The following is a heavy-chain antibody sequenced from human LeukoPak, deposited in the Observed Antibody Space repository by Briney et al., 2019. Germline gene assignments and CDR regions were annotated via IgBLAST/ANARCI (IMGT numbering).Heavy chain of an antibody. J-gene: IGHJ3*02. D-gene: IGHD3-3*01. Sequence: SETLSLTCPVSGGSISSGSYHWSWIRQPAGKGLEWIGRIYSRGCTNYNPSLKCRFSISVDTSKNQFSLKLSSVTAADTAVYYCARYPSEYYDFWSGYYDDAFDIWGQGTMVTVSS. CDR3: ARYPSEYYDFWSGYYDDAFDI. CDR2: IYSRGCT. CDR1: GGSISSGSYH. V-gene: IGHV4-61*02.